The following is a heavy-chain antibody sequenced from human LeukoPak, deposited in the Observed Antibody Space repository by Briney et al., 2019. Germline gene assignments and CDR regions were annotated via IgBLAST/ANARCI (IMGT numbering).Heavy chain of an antibody. CDR1: GFTFSSYD. Sequence: PGGSLRLSCAASGFTFSSYDMHWVRQATGKGLEWVSAIGTAGDTYYPGSVKGRFTISRENAKNSLYLQMNSLRAGDTAVYYCAKYGIEVAGKALPDWWGQGTLVTVSS. J-gene: IGHJ4*02. D-gene: IGHD6-19*01. CDR2: IGTAGDT. V-gene: IGHV3-13*01. CDR3: AKYGIEVAGKALPDW.